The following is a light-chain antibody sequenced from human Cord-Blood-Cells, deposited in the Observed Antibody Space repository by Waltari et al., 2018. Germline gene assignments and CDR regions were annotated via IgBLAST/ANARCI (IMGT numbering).Light chain of an antibody. J-gene: IGKJ2*01. Sequence: DIQMTQPPSTLPASVGARVTITCRASQSISSGLTWYQQKPGEAPNLLIYEASTLESGIPPRFSGSGYGTDFTLTISNLQPDDFANYYCQQYNSYSYTFGQGTKLEIK. V-gene: IGKV1-5*01. CDR1: QSISSG. CDR3: QQYNSYSYT. CDR2: EAS.